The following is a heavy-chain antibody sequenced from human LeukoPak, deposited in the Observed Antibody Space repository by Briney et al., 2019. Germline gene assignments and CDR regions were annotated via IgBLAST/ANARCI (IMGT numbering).Heavy chain of an antibody. CDR3: VRDWAYCGGDCYPGY. V-gene: IGHV4-38-2*02. Sequence: SETLSLTCVVYGYSISSGFYWGWIRQPPRKGLEWIGSMSHSGSTYYNPSLKSRLTISVDTSKNQFSLNLRSVTAADTAVYYCVRDWAYCGGDCYPGYWGQGTLVTVSS. CDR1: GYSISSGFY. CDR2: MSHSGST. D-gene: IGHD2-21*02. J-gene: IGHJ4*02.